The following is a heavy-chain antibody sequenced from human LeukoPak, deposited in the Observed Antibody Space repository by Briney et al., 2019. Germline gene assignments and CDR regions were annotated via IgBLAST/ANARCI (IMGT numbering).Heavy chain of an antibody. D-gene: IGHD3-10*01. CDR1: GFSVSIKY. J-gene: IGHJ4*02. CDR2: LYSSGTT. CDR3: AKSMVRGVMDD. Sequence: GGSLRLSCAASGFSVSIKYMNWVRQAPGKGLEWVSILYSSGTTYYANSVKGRFTISRDNSENKLFLQMNSLRAEDTAVYYCAKSMVRGVMDDWGQGTLVTVSS. V-gene: IGHV3-53*01.